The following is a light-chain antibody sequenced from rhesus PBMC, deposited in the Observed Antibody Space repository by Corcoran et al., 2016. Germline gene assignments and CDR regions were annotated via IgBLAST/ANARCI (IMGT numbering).Light chain of an antibody. Sequence: DIQMTQSPSSLSASVGDRVTIACHASQDISSWLAWYQQKPGKAPKPLNYKESSLKSGVPSRFSGRGTGTDFTLTLSSLQSEDFATYYCQQYSSRPLTFGGGTKVELK. V-gene: IGKV1-21*01. J-gene: IGKJ4*01. CDR1: QDISSW. CDR3: QQYSSRPLT. CDR2: KES.